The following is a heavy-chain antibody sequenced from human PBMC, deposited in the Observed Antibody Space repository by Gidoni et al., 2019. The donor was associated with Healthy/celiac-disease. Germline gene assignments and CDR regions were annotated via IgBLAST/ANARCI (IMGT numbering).Heavy chain of an antibody. D-gene: IGHD6-13*01. V-gene: IGHV3-21*01. CDR3: ARVESKEQLVPTHSSYYYYYMDV. Sequence: EVQLVESGGGLVKPGGSLRLSCAASGFTFSSYSMNWVRQAPGKGLEWVSSISSSSSYIYYADSVKGRFTISRDNAKNSLYLQMNSLRAEDTAVYYCARVESKEQLVPTHSSYYYYYMDVWGKGTTVTVSS. CDR2: ISSSSSYI. CDR1: GFTFSSYS. J-gene: IGHJ6*03.